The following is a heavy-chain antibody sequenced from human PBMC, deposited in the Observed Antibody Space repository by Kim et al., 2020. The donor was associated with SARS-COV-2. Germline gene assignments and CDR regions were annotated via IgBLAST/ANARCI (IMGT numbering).Heavy chain of an antibody. J-gene: IGHJ5*02. CDR1: GGSISSSSYY. Sequence: SETLSLTCTVSGGSISSSSYYWGWIRQPPGKGLEWSGSIYYSGSTYYNPSLKSRVTISVDTSKNQFSLKLSSVTAADTAVYYCASKIRFLEWLHHARYLRENWFDPWGQETLVTVSS. CDR2: IYYSGST. CDR3: ASKIRFLEWLHHARYLRENWFDP. V-gene: IGHV4-39*01. D-gene: IGHD3-3*01.